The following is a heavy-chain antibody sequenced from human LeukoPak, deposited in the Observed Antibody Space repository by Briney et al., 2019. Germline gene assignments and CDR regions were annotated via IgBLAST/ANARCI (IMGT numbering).Heavy chain of an antibody. CDR2: IIPFLGTT. J-gene: IGHJ4*02. D-gene: IGHD2-21*01. CDR3: TIIPNVIVFTHYFEY. Sequence: SVKVSCKASGGTFSSYAISWVRQAPGQGLEWMGSIIPFLGTTNYAQKFQGRVTITADEPTRTACMELPYVRSDDTAVYYCTIIPNVIVFTHYFEYWGQGTLVTVSS. CDR1: GGTFSSYA. V-gene: IGHV1-69*11.